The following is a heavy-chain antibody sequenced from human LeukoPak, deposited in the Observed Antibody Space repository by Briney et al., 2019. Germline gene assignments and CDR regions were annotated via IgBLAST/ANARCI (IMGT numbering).Heavy chain of an antibody. CDR1: GFTFSSYT. J-gene: IGHJ4*02. V-gene: IGHV3-21*05. Sequence: GGSLRLSCAASGFTFSSYTMSWVRQAPAKGLEWVSYISSSSSYRNYADSVKGRFTISRDNAKNSLYLQMNSLRAEDTAVYYCATGSIVGATTFDYWGQGTLVTVSS. CDR2: ISSSSSYR. D-gene: IGHD1-26*01. CDR3: ATGSIVGATTFDY.